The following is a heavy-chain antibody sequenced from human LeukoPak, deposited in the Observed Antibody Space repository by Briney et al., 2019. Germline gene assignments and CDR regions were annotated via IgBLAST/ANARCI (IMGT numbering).Heavy chain of an antibody. CDR1: GYSINSRYY. J-gene: IGHJ4*02. Sequence: SETLSLTCAVSGYSINSRYYWGWIRQPPGKGLEWIGTIFHTGSTYYNPSLKSRVTLSVDASKNQFSLNLRSVTAADTAVYYCARVVPVGGTDYWGQGTLVTVSS. CDR3: ARVVPVGGTDY. V-gene: IGHV4-38-2*01. D-gene: IGHD6-13*01. CDR2: IFHTGST.